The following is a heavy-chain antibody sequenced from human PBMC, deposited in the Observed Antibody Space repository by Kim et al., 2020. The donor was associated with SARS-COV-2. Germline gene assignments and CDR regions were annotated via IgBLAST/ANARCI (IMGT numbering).Heavy chain of an antibody. CDR2: IYYSGST. J-gene: IGHJ4*02. Sequence: EWIGYIYYSGSTYYNPSLKSRVTISVDTSKNQFSLKLSSVTAADTAVYYCARVRFSITIFGVVTRLFDYCGQGTLVTVSS. CDR3: ARVRFSITIFGVVTRLFDY. D-gene: IGHD3-3*01. V-gene: IGHV4-30-4*01.